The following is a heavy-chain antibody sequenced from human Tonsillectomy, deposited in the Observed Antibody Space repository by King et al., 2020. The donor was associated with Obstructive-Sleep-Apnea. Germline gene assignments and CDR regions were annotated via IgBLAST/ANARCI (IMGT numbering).Heavy chain of an antibody. D-gene: IGHD3-9*01. CDR3: ARSPYYDILTGYYNRALDV. CDR1: GAPIINYY. V-gene: IGHV4-59*08. CDR2: IYYSGST. Sequence: VQLQESGPGLVKPSETLSLTCTVSGAPIINYYWSWIRQPPGKGLEWVGYIYYSGSTNYNPSLKSRVTISVDTSKNQFSLKLTSVTAADTAVYYCARSPYYDILTGYYNRALDVWGQGTMVTVSS. J-gene: IGHJ3*01.